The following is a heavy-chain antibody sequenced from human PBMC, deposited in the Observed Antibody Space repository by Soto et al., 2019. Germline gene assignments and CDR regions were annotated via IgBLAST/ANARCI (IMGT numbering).Heavy chain of an antibody. CDR3: ARRAIGSSRAFDI. Sequence: VQLLESGGGLAQPGGSLRLSCAASGFAFSSHPMSWVRQAPEKGLEWVSGISDSGGITYNADSVKGRFTISRDNSKTTLYLQMNSRRAEDTAVYYCARRAIGSSRAFDIWGQGTMVTVSS. J-gene: IGHJ3*02. CDR1: GFAFSSHP. CDR2: ISDSGGIT. V-gene: IGHV3-23*01. D-gene: IGHD6-6*01.